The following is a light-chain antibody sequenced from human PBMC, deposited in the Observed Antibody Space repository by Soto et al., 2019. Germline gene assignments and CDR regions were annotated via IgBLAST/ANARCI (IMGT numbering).Light chain of an antibody. CDR2: GAS. CDR3: GKGGASLKL. Sequence: EIVMTQSPATLSVSPGERATLSCRASQSISSDVAWYQQKPGQAPRLLIYGASTTATGIPARFSGSRSGVETCLPPICVGSGDAAGGNMGKGGASLKLFCEGTKVDIK. CDR1: QSISSD. J-gene: IGKJ2*01. V-gene: IGKV3-15*01.